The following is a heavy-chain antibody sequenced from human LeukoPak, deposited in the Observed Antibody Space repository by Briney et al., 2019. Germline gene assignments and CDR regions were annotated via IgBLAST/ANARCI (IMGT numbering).Heavy chain of an antibody. CDR1: GFTVSSNY. J-gene: IGHJ4*02. V-gene: IGHV3-53*01. D-gene: IGHD3-10*01. CDR3: ARGLMVRGVLFDY. CDR2: IYSGGST. Sequence: GGSLRLSCAASGFTVSSNYMSWVRQAPGKGLGWVSVIYSGGSTYYADSVKGRFTISRDNSKNTLYLQMNSLRAEDTAVYYCARGLMVRGVLFDYWGQGTLVTVSS.